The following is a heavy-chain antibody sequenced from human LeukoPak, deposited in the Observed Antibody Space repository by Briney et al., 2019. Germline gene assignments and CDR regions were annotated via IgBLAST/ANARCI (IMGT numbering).Heavy chain of an antibody. CDR1: GYSISSGYY. CDR2: IYRSGST. D-gene: IGHD1-26*01. V-gene: IGHV4-38-2*02. J-gene: IGHJ3*02. CDR3: ARDFMGATKSSAFDI. Sequence: SSETLSLTCTVSGYSISSGYYWGWIRQPPGKGLEWIGSIYRSGSTYYNPSLKSRVTISADTSKNQFSLKLSSVTAADTAVYYCARDFMGATKSSAFDIWGQGTMVTVSS.